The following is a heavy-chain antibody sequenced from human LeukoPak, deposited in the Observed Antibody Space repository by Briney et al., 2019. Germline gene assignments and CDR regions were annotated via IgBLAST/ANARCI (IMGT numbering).Heavy chain of an antibody. CDR1: GFTFSNYG. J-gene: IGHJ3*02. V-gene: IGHV3-33*01. D-gene: IGHD2-15*01. CDR2: IWYDGSNK. CDR3: ARDYGLGYCSGGSCYRPHDAFGI. Sequence: GGSLRLSCAASGFTFSNYGMHWVRQAPGKGLEWVTVIWYDGSNKYYADSVKGRFTISRDNSKNTLYLQMNRLRAEDTAVYYCARDYGLGYCSGGSCYRPHDAFGIWGQGTMVTVSS.